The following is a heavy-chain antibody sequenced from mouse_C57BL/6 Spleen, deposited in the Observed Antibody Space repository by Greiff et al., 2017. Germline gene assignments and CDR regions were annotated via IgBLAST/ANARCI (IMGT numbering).Heavy chain of an antibody. CDR1: GYTFTSYW. D-gene: IGHD1-1*01. CDR3: ALYGTAY. V-gene: IGHV1-69*01. J-gene: IGHJ3*01. CDR2: IDPSDSYT. Sequence: QVQLQQPGAELVMPGASVKLSCKASGYTFTSYWMHWVKQRPGQGLEWIGEIDPSDSYTNYNQKFKGKSTLTVDKSSSTAYMQLSSLTSEDSAFYYCALYGTAYWGQGTLVTVSA.